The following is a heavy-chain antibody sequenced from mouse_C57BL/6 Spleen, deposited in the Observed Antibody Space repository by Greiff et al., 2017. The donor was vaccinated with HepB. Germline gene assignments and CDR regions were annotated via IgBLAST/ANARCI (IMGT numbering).Heavy chain of an antibody. D-gene: IGHD2-3*01. CDR3: ARQGRSGYSPFDY. CDR2: ISSGGSYT. V-gene: IGHV5-6*01. Sequence: EVMLVESGGDLVKPGGSLKLSCAASGFTFSSYGMSWVRQTPDKRLEWVATISSGGSYTYYPDSVKGRFTISRDNAKNTLYLQMSSLKSEDTAMYYCARQGRSGYSPFDYWGQGTTLTVSS. J-gene: IGHJ2*01. CDR1: GFTFSSYG.